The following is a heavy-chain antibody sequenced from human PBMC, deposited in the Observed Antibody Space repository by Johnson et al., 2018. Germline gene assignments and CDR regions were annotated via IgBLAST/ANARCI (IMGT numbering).Heavy chain of an antibody. J-gene: IGHJ1*01. CDR2: ISYDGSNK. D-gene: IGHD6-13*01. CDR1: GFTFSSYA. CDR3: AKDWYSSSWYGHFQY. Sequence: VQLVESGGGVVQPGRSLRLSCAASGFTFSSYAMHWVRQAPGKGLEWVAVISYDGSNKYYPDSVKGRFTISRDNSKNTLYLQMNSLRAEDTAVYYCAKDWYSSSWYGHFQYWGQGTLVTVSS. V-gene: IGHV3-30-3*01.